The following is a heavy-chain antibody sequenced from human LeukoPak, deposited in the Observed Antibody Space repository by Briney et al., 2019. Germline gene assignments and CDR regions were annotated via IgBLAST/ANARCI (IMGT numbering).Heavy chain of an antibody. D-gene: IGHD1-1*01. CDR3: AKDPIWGSWNDVGDLSY. Sequence: PGGSLRLFCAASGFTFSSYTISWDRQAPGKGLEWVAAISGSGGRAYYADSVRGRFTISRDNSKNTLYLQMNSLRAEDTAVYYCAKDPIWGSWNDVGDLSYWGQGTLVTVSS. CDR1: GFTFSSYT. J-gene: IGHJ4*02. V-gene: IGHV3-23*01. CDR2: ISGSGGRA.